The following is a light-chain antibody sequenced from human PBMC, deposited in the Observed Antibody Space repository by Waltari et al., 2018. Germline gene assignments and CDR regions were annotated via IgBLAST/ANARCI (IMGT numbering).Light chain of an antibody. Sequence: EVVLTQSPATLSLSPGERATLSCRASQSVSVNLAWYQQRPGQAPRLLIYRASTRATGIPARFSGSGSGTEFTLTISSLESEDFAVYYCQQSHNWPPLTFGGGTKVEIK. V-gene: IGKV3-15*01. CDR1: QSVSVN. CDR3: QQSHNWPPLT. J-gene: IGKJ4*01. CDR2: RAS.